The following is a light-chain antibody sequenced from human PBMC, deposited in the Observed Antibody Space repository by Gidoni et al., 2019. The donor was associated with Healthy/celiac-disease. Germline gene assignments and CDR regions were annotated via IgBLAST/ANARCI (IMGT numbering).Light chain of an antibody. CDR2: KAS. CDR3: QQYNSFTWT. J-gene: IGKJ1*01. CDR1: QSISSW. V-gene: IGKV1-5*03. Sequence: QMTQSPSTLSASVGDRVTITCRASQSISSWLAWYQQKPGKAPKLLIYKASSLESGVPSRFSGSGSGIEFTLTISSLQAEDFATYYCQQYNSFTWTFGQGTKVEIK.